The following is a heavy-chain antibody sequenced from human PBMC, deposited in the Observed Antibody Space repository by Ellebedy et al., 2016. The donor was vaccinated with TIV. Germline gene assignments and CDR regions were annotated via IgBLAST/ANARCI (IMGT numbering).Heavy chain of an antibody. CDR1: GYSFTGHY. J-gene: IGHJ4*02. CDR2: INPNSGNT. Sequence: ASVKVSCXASGYSFTGHYIHWVRQAPGQGLEWMGWINPNSGNTGYAQKFQGRVTMTRNTSISTAYMELSSLRSEDTAVYYCARDSAPDYWGQGTLVTVSS. D-gene: IGHD3-10*01. CDR3: ARDSAPDY. V-gene: IGHV1-8*01.